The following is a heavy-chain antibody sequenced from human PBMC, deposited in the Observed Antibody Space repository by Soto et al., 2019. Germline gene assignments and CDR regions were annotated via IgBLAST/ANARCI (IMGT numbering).Heavy chain of an antibody. J-gene: IGHJ6*04. V-gene: IGHV3-23*01. CDR3: ARDDVLCDGGRCYGVPLDV. CDR1: GFTFSSTA. CDR2: FRQSGGTT. Sequence: GGSLRLSCAASGFTFSSTAMSWVRQAPGKGLEWVSTFRQSGGTTHYADSVKGRFTISRDTSENTLHLQMDSLRAEDTAVYYCARDDVLCDGGRCYGVPLDVWGKGTKVTVSS. D-gene: IGHD2-15*01.